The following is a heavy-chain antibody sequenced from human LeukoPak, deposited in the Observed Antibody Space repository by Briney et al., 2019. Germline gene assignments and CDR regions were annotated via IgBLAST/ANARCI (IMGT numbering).Heavy chain of an antibody. CDR1: GFTFSSYS. Sequence: GGSLRLSCAASGFTFSSYSMNWVRQAPGKGLEWVSSISSSSSYIYYAAPVKGRFTISRDNAKNSLYLQMNSLRAEDTAVYYCARQGAVAGMSFDYWGQGTLVTVSS. D-gene: IGHD6-19*01. J-gene: IGHJ4*02. CDR3: ARQGAVAGMSFDY. V-gene: IGHV3-21*01. CDR2: ISSSSSYI.